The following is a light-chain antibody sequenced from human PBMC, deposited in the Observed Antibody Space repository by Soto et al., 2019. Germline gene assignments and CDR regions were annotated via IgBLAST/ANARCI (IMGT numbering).Light chain of an antibody. CDR2: GSS. J-gene: IGKJ2*01. Sequence: EIVMTQDPVSLSVSPGERVTLSCRASQAIRTNLAWYQQKVGQAPRLPTYGSSTRATGIPARFSGSGSGTEFTLTISSLQSEDFAVYYCQQYNHWPPGYTFGQGTKLEI. V-gene: IGKV3-15*01. CDR3: QQYNHWPPGYT. CDR1: QAIRTN.